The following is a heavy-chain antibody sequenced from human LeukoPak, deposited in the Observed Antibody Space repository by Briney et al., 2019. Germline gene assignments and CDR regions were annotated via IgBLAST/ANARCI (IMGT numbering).Heavy chain of an antibody. J-gene: IGHJ4*02. CDR1: GYSFTSYW. D-gene: IGHD4-23*01. V-gene: IGHV5-51*01. CDR2: IYPGDSDT. CDR3: ARHTNDYGGNGDY. Sequence: GEALKISWKGSGYSFTSYWIGWVRQMPGKGLEWMGIIYPGDSDTRYSTFFQGQVTITANKSTSTAYLQWSSLKASDTAMYYCARHTNDYGGNGDYWGQGTLVTVSS.